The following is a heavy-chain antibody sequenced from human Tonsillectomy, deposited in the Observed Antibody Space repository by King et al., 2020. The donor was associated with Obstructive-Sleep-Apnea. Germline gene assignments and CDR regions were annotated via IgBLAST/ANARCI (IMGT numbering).Heavy chain of an antibody. CDR2: IDWDDDK. Sequence: VTLKESGPALVKPTQTLTLTCTFSGFSLSTSGMFVSWIRQPPGKALEWLARIDWDDDKYNSTSLKTRPTISKDTSKNQVVLTMTNMDPVDTATYYCARVTTVTGTPDYWGQGTLVTVSS. V-gene: IGHV2-70*11. J-gene: IGHJ4*02. CDR1: GFSLSTSGMF. D-gene: IGHD4-17*01. CDR3: ARVTTVTGTPDY.